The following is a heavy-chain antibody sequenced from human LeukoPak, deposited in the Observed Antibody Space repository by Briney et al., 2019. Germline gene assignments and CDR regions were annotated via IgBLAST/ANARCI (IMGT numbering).Heavy chain of an antibody. CDR1: GYTFTTYY. J-gene: IGHJ3*02. D-gene: IGHD1-26*01. Sequence: GASVKVSCKASGYTFTTYYIHWVRQAPGQGLEWMGIINPSRGSTSYAQKFQGRVTMTRDTSTSTVYMELSSLRSEDTAVYYCARGEGATTAFDIWGQGTLVTVSS. V-gene: IGHV1-46*01. CDR2: INPSRGST. CDR3: ARGEGATTAFDI.